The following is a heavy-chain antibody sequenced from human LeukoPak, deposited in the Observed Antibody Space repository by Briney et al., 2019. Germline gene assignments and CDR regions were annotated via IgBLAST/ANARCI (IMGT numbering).Heavy chain of an antibody. D-gene: IGHD3-10*01. Sequence: GGSLRLSCAASGFTFSSYGMHWVRQAPGKGLEWVAVISYDGSNKYYADSVKGRFTISRDNSKNTLYLQMNSLRAEDTAVYYCASSGSYLYWGQGTLVTVSS. V-gene: IGHV3-30*03. CDR2: ISYDGSNK. J-gene: IGHJ4*02. CDR3: ASSGSYLY. CDR1: GFTFSSYG.